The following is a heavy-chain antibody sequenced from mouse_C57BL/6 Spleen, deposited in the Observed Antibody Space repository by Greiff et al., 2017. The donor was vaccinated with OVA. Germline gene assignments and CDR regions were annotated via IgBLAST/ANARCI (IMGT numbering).Heavy chain of an antibody. CDR1: GYAFSSYW. D-gene: IGHD4-1*01. CDR2: IYPGDGDT. Sequence: VKLQESGAELVKPGASVKISCKASGYAFSSYWMNWVKQRPGKGLEWIGQIYPGDGDTNYNGKFKGKATLTADKSSSTAYMQLSSLTSEDSAVYFCARKGLTGSFDYWGQGTTLTVSS. V-gene: IGHV1-80*01. CDR3: ARKGLTGSFDY. J-gene: IGHJ2*01.